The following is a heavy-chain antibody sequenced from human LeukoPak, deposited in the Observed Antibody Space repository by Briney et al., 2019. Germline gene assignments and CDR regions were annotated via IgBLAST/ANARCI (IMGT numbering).Heavy chain of an antibody. D-gene: IGHD4-17*01. J-gene: IGHJ3*02. CDR3: ARGVWATTAGPNDAFDI. Sequence: GESLKISCKGSGYSFTSHWIGWVRQMPGKGLEWMGIIYPGDSDTRYSPSFQGQVTISADKSISTAYLQWSSLKASDTAMYYCARGVWATTAGPNDAFDIWGQGTMVTVSS. CDR1: GYSFTSHW. CDR2: IYPGDSDT. V-gene: IGHV5-51*01.